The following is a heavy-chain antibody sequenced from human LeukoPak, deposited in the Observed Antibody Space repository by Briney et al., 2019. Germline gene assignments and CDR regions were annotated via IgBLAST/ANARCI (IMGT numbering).Heavy chain of an antibody. CDR1: GYSFSSYW. Sequence: GEALKISWKGSGYSFSSYWIGWVRQVPGKGPEWMGIIYPGDSDTRYSPSFQGQVTITAEKSISSAYLQWSSLKASDTAMYYCASGGRLANLSFDCWGQGSLVTVSS. CDR2: IYPGDSDT. J-gene: IGHJ4*02. D-gene: IGHD3-16*01. V-gene: IGHV5-51*01. CDR3: ASGGRLANLSFDC.